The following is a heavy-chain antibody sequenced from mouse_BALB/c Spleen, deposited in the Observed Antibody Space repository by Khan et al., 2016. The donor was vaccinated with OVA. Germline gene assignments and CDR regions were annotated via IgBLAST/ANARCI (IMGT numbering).Heavy chain of an antibody. V-gene: IGHV5-6*01. J-gene: IGHJ3*01. D-gene: IGHD1-1*01. CDR1: GFTFSTYG. CDR2: VSTGGHYT. Sequence: EVELVESGGDVVKPGGSLKLSCAASGFTFSTYGMSWVRQTPDKRLEWVATVSTGGHYTYYPDTVKGRFTISRDNAKNTLYLQMSSLKSEDTAILYCARLAYYYDSEGFAYWGQGTLVTGSA. CDR3: ARLAYYYDSEGFAY.